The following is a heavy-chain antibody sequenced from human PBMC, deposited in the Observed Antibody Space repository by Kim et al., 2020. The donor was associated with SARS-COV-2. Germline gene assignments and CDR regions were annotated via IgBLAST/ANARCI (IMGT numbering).Heavy chain of an antibody. D-gene: IGHD3-22*01. Sequence: GGSLRLSCAASGFSLSIYAMGWVRQAPGKGLEWVSGISPSGGNTYYADSVKGRFTISRDKSKNTLYLLINSLRAEDTAVYYCAKKTSGYYPFDIWGQGT. V-gene: IGHV3-23*01. CDR1: GFSLSIYA. J-gene: IGHJ3*02. CDR2: ISPSGGNT. CDR3: AKKTSGYYPFDI.